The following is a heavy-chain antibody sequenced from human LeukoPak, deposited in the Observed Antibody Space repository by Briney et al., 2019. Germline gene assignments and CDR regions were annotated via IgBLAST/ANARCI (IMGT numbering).Heavy chain of an antibody. CDR3: ARVNNQLLLRGSFDY. V-gene: IGHV1-69*01. CDR2: IIPIFGTA. CDR1: GGTFSSYA. D-gene: IGHD2-2*01. Sequence: GSSVKVSCKASGGTFSSYAIGWVRQAPGQGLEWMGGIIPIFGTANYAQKFQGRVTITADESMSTAYMELSSLRSEDTAVYYCARVNNQLLLRGSFDYWGQGTLVTVSS. J-gene: IGHJ4*02.